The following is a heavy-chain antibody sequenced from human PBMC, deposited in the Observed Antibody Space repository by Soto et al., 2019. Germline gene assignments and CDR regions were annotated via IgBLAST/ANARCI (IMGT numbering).Heavy chain of an antibody. J-gene: IGHJ4*02. Sequence: GESLKISCQGSGYIFTTYWIGWVRQMPGKGLEWMGIIYPGHSDVRYSPSFQGQVTISADTSISTAYLQWSSLKASDTAMYYCATTPFNSDFYMYYWGPGTLVTVSS. D-gene: IGHD2-21*02. CDR2: IYPGHSDV. V-gene: IGHV5-51*01. CDR1: GYIFTTYW. CDR3: ATTPFNSDFYMYY.